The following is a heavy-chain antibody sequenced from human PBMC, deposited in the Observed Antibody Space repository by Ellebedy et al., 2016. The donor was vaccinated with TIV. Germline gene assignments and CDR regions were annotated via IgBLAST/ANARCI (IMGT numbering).Heavy chain of an antibody. CDR2: TSASGGST. V-gene: IGHV3-23*01. CDR3: ARWSDDAYDI. J-gene: IGHJ3*02. CDR1: GFTFSTYA. Sequence: GGSLRLXXKVSGFTFSTYAMTWVRQDPGKGLDWVSSTSASGGSTYYADSVKGRFTISRDNSRNALYLQMSSLRADDTAIYYCARWSDDAYDIWGQGTMVTVSS.